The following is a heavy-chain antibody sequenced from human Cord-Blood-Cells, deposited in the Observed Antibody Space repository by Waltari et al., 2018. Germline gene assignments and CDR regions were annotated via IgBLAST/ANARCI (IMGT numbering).Heavy chain of an antibody. CDR3: ARGGPLIVVVPAARGEAFDI. Sequence: QVQLQESGPGLVKPSETLSLTCTVSGGSISSPYWSWIRQPPGTVLEWIGYIYYSGSTSYNACLKSRVTISVDTSKNRFALKLSSVTAADTAVYYCARGGPLIVVVPAARGEAFDIWGQGTMVTVSS. CDR2: IYYSGST. D-gene: IGHD2-2*01. CDR1: GGSISSPY. J-gene: IGHJ3*02. V-gene: IGHV4-59*11.